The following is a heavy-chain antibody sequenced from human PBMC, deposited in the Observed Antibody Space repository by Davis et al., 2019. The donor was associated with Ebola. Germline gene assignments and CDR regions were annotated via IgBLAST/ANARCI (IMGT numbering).Heavy chain of an antibody. CDR1: GFTFSSYS. CDR3: ARDREDYRAYYFDY. V-gene: IGHV3-21*01. J-gene: IGHJ4*02. CDR2: ISLSSRSI. D-gene: IGHD4-11*01. Sequence: GGSLRLSCAASGFTFSSYSMNWVRQAPGKGLEWVASISLSSRSIYFADSVKGRFTISRDNAKNSLFLQMNSLRADDTAVYYCARDREDYRAYYFDYWGQGTLVIVSS.